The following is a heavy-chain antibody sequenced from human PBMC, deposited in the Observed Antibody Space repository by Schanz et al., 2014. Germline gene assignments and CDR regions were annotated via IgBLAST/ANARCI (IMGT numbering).Heavy chain of an antibody. Sequence: QVQLVESGGGVVRPGRSLRLSCAASEFTFTTYAMHWVRQAPGKGLEWVAVISYDGSHKYYADSVKGRFTVSRDNSKNTLYLQMNSLRAEDTAVYYCARAQEHNTDYTSSRRFDYWGQGTLVTVSS. CDR1: EFTFTTYA. CDR3: ARAQEHNTDYTSSRRFDY. CDR2: ISYDGSHK. V-gene: IGHV3-30*04. J-gene: IGHJ4*02. D-gene: IGHD6-13*01.